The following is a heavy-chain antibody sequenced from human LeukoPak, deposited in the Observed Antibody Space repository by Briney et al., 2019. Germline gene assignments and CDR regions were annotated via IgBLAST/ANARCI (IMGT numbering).Heavy chain of an antibody. V-gene: IGHV3-21*01. Sequence: HPGGSLRLSCAASGFTFSDYSMNWVRQAPGKGLEWVSSISSSSAYIYYADSVKGRFTVSRDNAKNSLSLQMDSLRVEDSAVYHCARGPRHSSSYQYSQHWGQGTLVTVSA. J-gene: IGHJ1*01. D-gene: IGHD6-13*01. CDR3: ARGPRHSSSYQYSQH. CDR1: GFTFSDYS. CDR2: ISSSSAYI.